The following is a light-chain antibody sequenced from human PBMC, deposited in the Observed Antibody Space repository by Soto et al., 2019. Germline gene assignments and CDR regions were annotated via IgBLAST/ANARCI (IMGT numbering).Light chain of an antibody. CDR1: QSLSTTK. Sequence: EIVLTQSPGTLSLSPGERATLSCRASQSLSTTKVAWYQQRPGQPPRLLIYDASTRATGVSDRISGSGSWTDFTRTITRPETADFAVYYGQHYCGSPWTFAQGTNVYIK. CDR2: DAS. CDR3: QHYCGSPWT. V-gene: IGKV3-20*01. J-gene: IGKJ1*01.